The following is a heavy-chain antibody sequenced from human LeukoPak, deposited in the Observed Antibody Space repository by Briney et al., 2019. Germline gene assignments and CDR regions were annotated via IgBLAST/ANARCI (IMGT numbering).Heavy chain of an antibody. V-gene: IGHV4-34*01. CDR3: ARGQLRLSN. J-gene: IGHJ4*02. CDR1: GGSFSGYY. CDR2: INHSGST. Sequence: SETLSLTCAVYGGSFSGYYWSWIRQPPGKGLEWIGEINHSGSTNYNPSLKSRVTISVDTSKDQFSLKLNSVTAADTAVYYCARGQLRLSNWGQGSLVIVSS. D-gene: IGHD6-25*01.